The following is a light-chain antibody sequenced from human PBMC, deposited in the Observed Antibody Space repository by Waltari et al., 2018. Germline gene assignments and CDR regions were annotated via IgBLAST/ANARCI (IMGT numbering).Light chain of an antibody. V-gene: IGKV2-30*02. J-gene: IGKJ1*01. CDR2: KVS. CDR1: HGIVHSDGNIY. Sequence: DVVMTQSPLSLPAAPGQPASISCSSSHGIVHSDGNIYVHWFQQRPGQSPRRLLYKVSNRDSGVPDKFSGSGSGTDLTLNISRVEAEDVGVYYCMQSTHWPPWTFGQGTRVEIQ. CDR3: MQSTHWPPWT.